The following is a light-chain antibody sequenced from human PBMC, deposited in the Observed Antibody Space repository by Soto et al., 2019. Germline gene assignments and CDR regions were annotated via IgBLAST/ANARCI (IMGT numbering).Light chain of an antibody. CDR2: TAS. CDR1: QSISSW. Sequence: DIQMTQSPSTLSASVGDRVTITCRASQSISSWLAWYQQKPGKAPKLLIYTASSLASGVPSRFSGSGSGTEFTLTISSLQPDDVASYYRQQYNSLWTFGQGTKVEIK. J-gene: IGKJ1*01. V-gene: IGKV1-5*03. CDR3: QQYNSLWT.